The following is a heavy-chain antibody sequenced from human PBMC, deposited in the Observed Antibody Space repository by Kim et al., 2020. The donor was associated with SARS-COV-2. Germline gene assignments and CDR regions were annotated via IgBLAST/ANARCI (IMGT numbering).Heavy chain of an antibody. CDR2: INPNSGDT. CDR3: ARGLYYYDSSGYYYG. Sequence: ASVKVSCKASGYTFTGYYMHWVRQAPGQGLEWMGWINPNSGDTNYAQKFQGRVTMTRDTSISTAYMELSRLRSDDTAVYYCARGLYYYDSSGYYYGWGQGTLVTVSS. CDR1: GYTFTGYY. V-gene: IGHV1-2*02. J-gene: IGHJ4*02. D-gene: IGHD3-22*01.